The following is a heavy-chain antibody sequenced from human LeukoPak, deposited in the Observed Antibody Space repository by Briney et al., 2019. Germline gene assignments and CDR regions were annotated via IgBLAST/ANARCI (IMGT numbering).Heavy chain of an antibody. CDR1: GYTFTGYY. J-gene: IGHJ6*03. D-gene: IGHD2-15*01. CDR3: AREAVVGTKPRDYYYYYMDV. V-gene: IGHV1-46*01. Sequence: ASVKVSCKASGYTFTGYYMHWVRQAPGQGLEWMGIINPSGGSTSYAQKFQGRVTMTRDMSTSTVYMELSSLRSEDTAVYYCAREAVVGTKPRDYYYYYMDVWGKGTTVTVSS. CDR2: INPSGGST.